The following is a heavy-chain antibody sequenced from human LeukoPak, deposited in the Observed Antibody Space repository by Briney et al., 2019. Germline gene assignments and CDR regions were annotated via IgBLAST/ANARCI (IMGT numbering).Heavy chain of an antibody. D-gene: IGHD2-21*02. CDR1: GFTFSSYA. CDR2: ISYDGSNK. J-gene: IGHJ4*02. CDR3: ARDPLAYCGGDCYHRFFDY. Sequence: PGGSLRLSCAASGFTFSSYAIHWVRQAPGKGLEWVAVISYDGSNKYYADSVKGRFTISRDNSKNTLYLQMNSLRSDDTAVYYCARDPLAYCGGDCYHRFFDYWGQGTLVTVSS. V-gene: IGHV3-30*04.